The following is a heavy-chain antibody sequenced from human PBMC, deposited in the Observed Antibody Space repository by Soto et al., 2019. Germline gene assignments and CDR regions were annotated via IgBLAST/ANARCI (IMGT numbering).Heavy chain of an antibody. CDR3: ASLLGGIPARPFDY. V-gene: IGHV3-11*01. Sequence: QVQLVESGGGLVKPGGSVRLSCAASGFTFSDSYMSGVRQAPGKGMEWLSYISGSSITISHADSVKGRFTISRDNDKNSVDLQMDSLRAEDTAVYYCASLLGGIPARPFDYWGQGTLVTVSS. J-gene: IGHJ4*02. D-gene: IGHD6-6*01. CDR2: ISGSSITI. CDR1: GFTFSDSY.